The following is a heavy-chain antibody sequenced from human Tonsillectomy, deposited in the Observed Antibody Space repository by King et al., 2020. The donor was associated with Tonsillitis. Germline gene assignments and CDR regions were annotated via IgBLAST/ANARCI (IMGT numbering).Heavy chain of an antibody. Sequence: VQLVESGGGLVRPGGSLRLSCVASGFTFSSANMHWVRQAPGKGLEWLSYLSSSSLSKYYADSVRGRFSISRDNAKNSLYLEMNSLRAEDTAVYYCARGRLGVLDSWGQGTRVTVSS. J-gene: IGHJ4*02. CDR2: LSSSSLSK. CDR3: ARGRLGVLDS. D-gene: IGHD3-10*01. V-gene: IGHV3-48*01. CDR1: GFTFSSAN.